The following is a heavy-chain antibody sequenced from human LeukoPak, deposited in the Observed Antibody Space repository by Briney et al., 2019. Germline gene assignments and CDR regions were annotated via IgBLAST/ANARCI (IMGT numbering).Heavy chain of an antibody. CDR3: ARDRSYSSGWYSFDY. V-gene: IGHV4-39*07. D-gene: IGHD6-19*01. CDR1: GGSISSGGYY. CDR2: IYYSGST. Sequence: PSETLSLTCTVSGGSISSGGYYWSWIRQPPGKGLEWIGSIYYSGSTYYNPSLKSRVTISVDTSKNQFSLKLSSVTAADTAVYYCARDRSYSSGWYSFDYWGQGTLVTVSS. J-gene: IGHJ4*02.